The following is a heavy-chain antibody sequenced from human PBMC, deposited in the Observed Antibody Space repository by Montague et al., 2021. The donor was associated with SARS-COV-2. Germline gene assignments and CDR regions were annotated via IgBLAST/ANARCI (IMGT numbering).Heavy chain of an antibody. CDR1: GDSISSSSYY. J-gene: IGHJ6*03. CDR3: VRVTHPRSAWPYYMDV. CDR2: INNRGNT. V-gene: IGHV4-39*01. D-gene: IGHD4-11*01. Sequence: SETLSLTCTVSGDSISSSSYYWGWIRQPPGKGLEWIGSINNRGNTYNNPSLRSRVSISVDTSKNQLSLNLRSVTAADTGLFYCVRVTHPRSAWPYYMDVWGQGTTVTV.